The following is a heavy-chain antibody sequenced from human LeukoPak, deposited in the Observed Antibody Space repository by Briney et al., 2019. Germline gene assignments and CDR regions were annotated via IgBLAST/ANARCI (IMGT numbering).Heavy chain of an antibody. CDR2: ISYDGSNK. CDR3: ALGSSWYHMDY. CDR1: GFTFSSYG. J-gene: IGHJ4*02. V-gene: IGHV3-30*03. D-gene: IGHD6-13*01. Sequence: GGSLRLSCAASGFTFSSYGMHWVRQAPGKGLGWVAVISYDGSNKYYADSVKGRFTISRDNSKNTLYLQMNSLRAEDTAVYYCALGSSWYHMDYWGQGTLVTVSS.